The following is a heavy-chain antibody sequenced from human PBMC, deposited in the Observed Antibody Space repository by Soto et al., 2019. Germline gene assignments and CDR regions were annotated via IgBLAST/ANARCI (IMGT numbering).Heavy chain of an antibody. CDR3: ARGMTTVTTSYYYYYGRDV. Sequence: QVQLVQSGAEVKKPGSSVKVSCKASGGTFSSYAISWVRQAPGQGLVWMGGIIPIFGTANYAQKFQGRYTITADESTSTAYMELSSLRSEDTAVYYCARGMTTVTTSYYYYYGRDVWGQGTTVTVSS. D-gene: IGHD4-4*01. V-gene: IGHV1-69*01. CDR1: GGTFSSYA. CDR2: IIPIFGTA. J-gene: IGHJ6*02.